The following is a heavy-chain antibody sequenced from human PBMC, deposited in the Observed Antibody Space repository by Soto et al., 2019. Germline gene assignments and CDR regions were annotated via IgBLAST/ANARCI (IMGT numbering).Heavy chain of an antibody. CDR1: GFTFSSYG. CDR3: AKDSEELLQVGYYYYGMDV. CDR2: ISYDGSNK. Sequence: PGGSLRLSCAASGFTFSSYGMHWVRQAPGKGLEWVAVISYDGSNKYYADSVKGRFTISRDNSKNTLYLQMNSLRAEDTAVYYCAKDSEELLQVGYYYYGMDVWGQGTTVTVS. V-gene: IGHV3-30*18. J-gene: IGHJ6*02. D-gene: IGHD2-15*01.